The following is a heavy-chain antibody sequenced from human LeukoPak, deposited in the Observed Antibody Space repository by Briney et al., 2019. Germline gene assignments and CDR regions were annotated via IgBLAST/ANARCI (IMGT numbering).Heavy chain of an antibody. CDR2: ISSSSSYI. V-gene: IGHV3-21*01. J-gene: IGHJ4*02. Sequence: GGSLRLSCAASGFTFSSYSMNWVRQAPGKGLEWVSSISSSSSYIYYADSVKGRFTISRDNAKNSLYLQMNSLRAEDTAVYYCARGKAIAVALVDYWGQGILVTVSS. D-gene: IGHD6-19*01. CDR3: ARGKAIAVALVDY. CDR1: GFTFSSYS.